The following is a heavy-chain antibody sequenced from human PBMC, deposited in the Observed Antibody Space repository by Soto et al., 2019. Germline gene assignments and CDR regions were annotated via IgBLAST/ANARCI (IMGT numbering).Heavy chain of an antibody. CDR2: IIPIFGTA. CDR1: GGTFSSYA. D-gene: IGHD4-17*01. V-gene: IGHV1-69*13. Sequence: GASVKVSCKASGGTFSSYAISWVRQAPGQGLEWMGGIIPIFGTANYAQKFQGRVTITADESTSTAYMELSSLRSEDTAVYYCASTVTTFSAAYYYYYYGMDVWGQGTTVTVSS. J-gene: IGHJ6*02. CDR3: ASTVTTFSAAYYYYYYGMDV.